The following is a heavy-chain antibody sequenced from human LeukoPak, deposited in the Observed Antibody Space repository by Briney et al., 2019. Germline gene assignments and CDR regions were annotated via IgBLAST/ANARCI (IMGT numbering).Heavy chain of an antibody. CDR1: GYTFINYG. CDR2: ISAYNGNT. Sequence: GSVKVSCKASGYTFINYGITWVRQAPAPGLEWMGWISAYNGNTNYAQKLQRRVTMTTDTSTSTAYMELRSLRSDDTAVYYCARDEDRGDISHGYWGQGTLVTVPS. D-gene: IGHD5-12*01. CDR3: ARDEDRGDISHGY. J-gene: IGHJ4*02. V-gene: IGHV1-18*01.